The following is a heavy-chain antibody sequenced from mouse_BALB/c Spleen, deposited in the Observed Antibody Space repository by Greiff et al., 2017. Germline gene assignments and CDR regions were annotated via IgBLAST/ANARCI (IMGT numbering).Heavy chain of an antibody. CDR2: ISYDGSN. V-gene: IGHV3-6*02. CDR1: GYSITSVYY. CDR3: EREDYGYTSSEE. Sequence: VQLQESGPGLVKPSPSLSLTCSVTGYSITSVYYWNLIRQFPGNKLAWMGYISYDGSNNYNPSLKNRISITRDTSKNQFFLKLNSVTTEETATYYCEREDYGYTSSEEGGQGTTLTVYS. D-gene: IGHD1-2*01. J-gene: IGHJ2*01.